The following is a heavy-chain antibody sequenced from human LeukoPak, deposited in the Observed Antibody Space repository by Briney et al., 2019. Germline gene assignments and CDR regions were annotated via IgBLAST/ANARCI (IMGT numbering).Heavy chain of an antibody. D-gene: IGHD3-3*01. CDR2: IYYSGST. CDR3: ARRIPNYDFWSGYPRWFDP. V-gene: IGHV4-39*01. Sequence: SETLSLTXTVSGGSISSSSYYWGWIRQPPGKGLEWIGSIYYSGSTYYNPSLKSRVTISVDTSKNQFSLKLSSVTAADTAVYYCARRIPNYDFWSGYPRWFDPWGQGTLVTVSS. J-gene: IGHJ5*02. CDR1: GGSISSSSYY.